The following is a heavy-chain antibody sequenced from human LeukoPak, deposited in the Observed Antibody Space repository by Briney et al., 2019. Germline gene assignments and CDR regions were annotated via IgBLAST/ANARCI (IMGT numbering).Heavy chain of an antibody. D-gene: IGHD4-11*01. CDR1: GFTFSSYG. Sequence: PRRSLTLSCAASGFTFSSYGRHWVRQAPGKGLEWVAVISYDGTNKYYADSVKGRFTISRDNSKNTLYLQMNSLRAEDTAVYYCAVDYSNQLAYWGQGSLVSVSS. V-gene: IGHV3-30*03. CDR2: ISYDGTNK. J-gene: IGHJ4*02. CDR3: AVDYSNQLAY.